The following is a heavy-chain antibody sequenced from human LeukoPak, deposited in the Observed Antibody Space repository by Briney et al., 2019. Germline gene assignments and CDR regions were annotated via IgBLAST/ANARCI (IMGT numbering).Heavy chain of an antibody. CDR1: GYTFTSYD. D-gene: IGHD2-15*01. J-gene: IGHJ5*02. Sequence: ASVKVSCKASGYTFTSYDINWVRQATGQGLEWMGWMNPNSGNTGYAQKFQGRVTMTRNTSISIVYMELSSLRSEDTAVYYCARSSLSVVVVAANWFDPWGQGTLVTVSS. V-gene: IGHV1-8*01. CDR3: ARSSLSVVVVAANWFDP. CDR2: MNPNSGNT.